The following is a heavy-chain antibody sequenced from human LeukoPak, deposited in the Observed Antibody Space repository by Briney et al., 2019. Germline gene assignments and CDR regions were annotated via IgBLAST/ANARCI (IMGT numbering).Heavy chain of an antibody. Sequence: ASVKVSCKASGYTFTGYYMHWVRQAPGQGLEWMRWINPNSGGTNYAQKFQGRVTMTRDTSISTAYMELSWLRSDDTAVYYCATGRGIAVAGPAFDHWGQGTLVTVSS. CDR3: ATGRGIAVAGPAFDH. D-gene: IGHD6-19*01. J-gene: IGHJ4*02. CDR2: INPNSGGT. CDR1: GYTFTGYY. V-gene: IGHV1-2*02.